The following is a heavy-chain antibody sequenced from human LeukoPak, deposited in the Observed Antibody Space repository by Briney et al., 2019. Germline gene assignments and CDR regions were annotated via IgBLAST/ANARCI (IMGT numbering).Heavy chain of an antibody. CDR3: AKDLVLMVYAKPNYGMDV. CDR2: ISGSGGST. Sequence: GGSLRLSCAASGFTFSSYAMSWVRQAPGKGLEGVSAISGSGGSTYYADSVKGRFTISRDNSKNTLYLQMNSLRAEDTAVYYCAKDLVLMVYAKPNYGMDVWGQGTTVTVSS. J-gene: IGHJ6*02. V-gene: IGHV3-23*01. D-gene: IGHD2-8*01. CDR1: GFTFSSYA.